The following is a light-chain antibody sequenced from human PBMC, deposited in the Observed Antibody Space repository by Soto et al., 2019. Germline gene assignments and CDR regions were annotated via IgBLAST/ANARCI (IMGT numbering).Light chain of an antibody. J-gene: IGLJ2*01. CDR2: GNN. V-gene: IGLV1-40*01. CDR3: QSYDSSLSGSV. Sequence: QSVLTQPPSVSGAPGQRVTISCTGSSSNIGAGYDVHWYQQVPGTAPKLLIYGNNNRPSGVPDRFSGSRSATSTSLAITGLQAEDEADYYCQSYDSSLSGSVFGGGTQLTVL. CDR1: SSNIGAGYD.